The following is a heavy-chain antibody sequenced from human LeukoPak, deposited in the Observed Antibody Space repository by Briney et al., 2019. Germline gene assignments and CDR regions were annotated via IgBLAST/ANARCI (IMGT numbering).Heavy chain of an antibody. CDR2: ISGSGGST. CDR1: GFTFSSYA. Sequence: PGGSLRLSCAASGFTFSSYAMSWVRQAPGKGLEWVSAISGSGGSTYYADSVKGRFTISRDNAKNSLYLQMNSLRAEDTAVYYCARVYGVRGDSSGPAGYWGQGTLVTVSS. V-gene: IGHV3-23*01. CDR3: ARVYGVRGDSSGPAGY. J-gene: IGHJ4*02. D-gene: IGHD3-22*01.